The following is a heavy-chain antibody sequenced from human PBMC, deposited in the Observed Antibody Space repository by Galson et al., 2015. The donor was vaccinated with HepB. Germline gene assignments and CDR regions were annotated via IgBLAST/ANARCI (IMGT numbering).Heavy chain of an antibody. CDR1: GYTFTNFA. V-gene: IGHV1-3*01. J-gene: IGHJ4*02. Sequence: SVKVSCKASGYTFTNFAIHWVRQAPGQRFEWMGWINGGNHNTRYSQRFQDRVTLTSDTSTSMVFLELSSLRSEDTALYYCARLDDSGYYWDYWGQGTLATVSS. D-gene: IGHD3-3*01. CDR2: INGGNHNT. CDR3: ARLDDSGYYWDY.